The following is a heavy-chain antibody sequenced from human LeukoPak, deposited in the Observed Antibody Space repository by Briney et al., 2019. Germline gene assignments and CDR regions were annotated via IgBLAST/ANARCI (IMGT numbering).Heavy chain of an antibody. CDR2: INPSGGST. D-gene: IGHD3-22*01. CDR1: GYTFTSYY. J-gene: IGHJ4*02. CDR3: ARVGSGGSGYYDDLFDY. Sequence: GASVKVSCKASGYTFTSYYMHWVRQAPGQGLEWMGIINPSGGSTSYAQKFQGRVTMTRDMSTSTVYMELSSLRSEDTAVYYCARVGSGGSGYYDDLFDYWGQGTLVTVSS. V-gene: IGHV1-46*01.